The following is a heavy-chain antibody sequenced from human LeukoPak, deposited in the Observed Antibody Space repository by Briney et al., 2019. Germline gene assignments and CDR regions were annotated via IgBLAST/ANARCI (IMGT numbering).Heavy chain of an antibody. D-gene: IGHD1-1*01. J-gene: IGHJ4*02. CDR2: ISPSDINT. V-gene: IGHV1-18*01. CDR3: VRDQGHNVDN. Sequence: AALKVSCKASGCTFSGYGISWVRQAPGQGLEWMGWISPSDINTNYAPKFRDRLTMTTDTPTTTAYMELRSLRSDDTAVYYCVRDQGHNVDNWGQGTLVTVSS. CDR1: GCTFSGYG.